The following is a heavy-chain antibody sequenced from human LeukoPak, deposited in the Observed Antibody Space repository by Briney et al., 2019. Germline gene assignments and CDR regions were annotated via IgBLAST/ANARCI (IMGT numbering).Heavy chain of an antibody. V-gene: IGHV3-23*01. CDR1: GFTFTDYW. J-gene: IGHJ4*02. D-gene: IGHD1-14*01. Sequence: GESLRLSCAASGFTFTDYWMSWVRQAPGKGLEWVSAISGSGGSTYYADSVKGRFTISRDNSKNTLYLQMNSLRAEDMAVYYCARCLRYELDYWGQGTLVTVSS. CDR2: ISGSGGST. CDR3: ARCLRYELDY.